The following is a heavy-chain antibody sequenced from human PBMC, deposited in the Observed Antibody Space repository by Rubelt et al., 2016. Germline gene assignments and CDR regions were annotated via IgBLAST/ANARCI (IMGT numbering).Heavy chain of an antibody. V-gene: IGHV1-18*01. J-gene: IGHJ5*02. Sequence: QVQLVQSGAEVKKPGASMKVSCKASGYTFTSYGISWVRQAPGQGLEWMGWISAYDGNTYYAQKLQGIASMTTDTSTSTAYMELRSLRSDDTAVYYCARDPTTRFTSTGWFDPWGQGTLVTVSS. CDR3: ARDPTTRFTSTGWFDP. CDR1: GYTFTSYG. CDR2: ISAYDGNT. D-gene: IGHD5-12*01.